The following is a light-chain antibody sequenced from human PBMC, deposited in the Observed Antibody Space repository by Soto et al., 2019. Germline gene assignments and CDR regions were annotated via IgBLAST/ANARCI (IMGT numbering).Light chain of an antibody. Sequence: EIVMTQSPAALSESPGERATLFCRASQSVRSNFLAWYQQKPGQAPRLLIYGASTRATGVPGRFSGSGSGTEFTLTISCLQSEDFAVYYCQQYSAWPLTFGGGTKVEIK. CDR1: QSVRSN. J-gene: IGKJ4*01. CDR3: QQYSAWPLT. V-gene: IGKV3-15*01. CDR2: GAS.